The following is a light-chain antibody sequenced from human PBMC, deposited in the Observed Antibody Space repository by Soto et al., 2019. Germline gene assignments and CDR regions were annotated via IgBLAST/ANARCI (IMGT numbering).Light chain of an antibody. Sequence: QSVLTQPASVSGSPGQSITISCTGTSSDVGNYNLVSWYQQHPGKAPKVMIYEGSQRPSGVSNRFPGSKSGNTASLTISGLRADDEADYFCSSYSISTAYLFGTGTKVTVL. CDR2: EGS. CDR3: SSYSISTAYL. V-gene: IGLV2-14*02. J-gene: IGLJ1*01. CDR1: SSDVGNYNL.